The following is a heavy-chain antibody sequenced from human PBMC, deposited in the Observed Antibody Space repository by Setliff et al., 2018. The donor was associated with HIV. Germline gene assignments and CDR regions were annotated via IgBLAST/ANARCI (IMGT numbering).Heavy chain of an antibody. CDR1: GGPLSGYS. J-gene: IGHJ5*02. V-gene: IGHV4-34*01. Sequence: SETLSLTCAVYGGPLSGYSWSWIRQPPGNRLECIGEINHSGHPNYNPSLKSRVTRSLYISKNQFPLTLTSVTAADTAVYYCARASSRDWYNYYGPWGQGTLVTVSS. D-gene: IGHD6-19*01. CDR2: INHSGHP. CDR3: ARASSRDWYNYYGP.